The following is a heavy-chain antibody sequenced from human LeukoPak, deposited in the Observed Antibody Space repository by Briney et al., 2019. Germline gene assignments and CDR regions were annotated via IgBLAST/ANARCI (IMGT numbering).Heavy chain of an antibody. CDR1: GFIVSNNH. D-gene: IGHD5-24*01. Sequence: GGSLRLSCAASGFIVSNNHINWIRQAPGKGLEWVSIIYSGDTTYYSDSVKGRFILSSDNSKNMLYLQMNSLRAEDTAVYYCAKDDRWLQFCCWGQGTLVTVSA. CDR2: IYSGDTT. CDR3: AKDDRWLQFCC. J-gene: IGHJ4*02. V-gene: IGHV3-66*01.